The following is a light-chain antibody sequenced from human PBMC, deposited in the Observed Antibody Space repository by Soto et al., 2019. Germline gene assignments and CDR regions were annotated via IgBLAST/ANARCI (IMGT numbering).Light chain of an antibody. CDR1: SSDIGLYNY. CDR3: SSYAGDINFDV. Sequence: QSALTQPPSAAGSPGQAVTISCAGTSSDIGLYNYVSWYQHHPGKAPRLIIYEVSKRPSGVPDRFSGSKSGNTASLTVSGLQAEDEADYSCSSYAGDINFDVFGGGAKLTVL. CDR2: EVS. V-gene: IGLV2-8*01. J-gene: IGLJ3*02.